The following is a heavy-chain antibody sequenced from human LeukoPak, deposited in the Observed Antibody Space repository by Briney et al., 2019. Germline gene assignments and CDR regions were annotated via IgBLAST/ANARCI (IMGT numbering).Heavy chain of an antibody. CDR2: ISAYNGNT. CDR3: ARDRYSSGRGYYYMDV. CDR1: GYTFTSYG. J-gene: IGHJ6*03. V-gene: IGHV1-18*01. D-gene: IGHD6-19*01. Sequence: GASVKVSCKASGYTFTSYGISWVRQAPGQGLEWMGWISAYNGNTNYAQKLQGRVNMTTDTSTSTAYMELRSLRSDDTAVYYCARDRYSSGRGYYYMDVWGKGTTVTVSS.